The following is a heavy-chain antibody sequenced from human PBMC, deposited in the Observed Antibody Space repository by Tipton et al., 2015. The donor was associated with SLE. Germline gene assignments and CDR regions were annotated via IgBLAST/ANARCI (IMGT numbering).Heavy chain of an antibody. J-gene: IGHJ4*02. CDR2: ISFDGSTE. Sequence: SLRLSCAASGFTFSSYAMHWVRQAPGEGLEWVAVISFDGSTEYYADSVRGRFTISRDNSKNTLYLQMDSLRVEDTAMYYCARCDGYNCLRGFDYWGQGTLVTVSS. D-gene: IGHD5-24*01. CDR3: ARCDGYNCLRGFDY. V-gene: IGHV3-30*04. CDR1: GFTFSSYA.